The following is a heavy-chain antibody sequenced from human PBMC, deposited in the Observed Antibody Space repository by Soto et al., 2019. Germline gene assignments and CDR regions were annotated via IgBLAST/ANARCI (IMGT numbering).Heavy chain of an antibody. CDR2: IKSKTDGGTT. CDR3: TTRRRNYYGSGSYFWFDP. V-gene: IGHV3-15*01. CDR1: GFTFSNAW. D-gene: IGHD3-10*01. J-gene: IGHJ5*02. Sequence: PGGSLRLSCAASGFTFSNAWMSWVRQAPGKGLEWVGRIKSKTDGGTTDYAAPVKGRFTISRDDSKNTLYLQMNSLKTEDTAVYYCTTRRRNYYGSGSYFWFDPWGQGTLVTVSS.